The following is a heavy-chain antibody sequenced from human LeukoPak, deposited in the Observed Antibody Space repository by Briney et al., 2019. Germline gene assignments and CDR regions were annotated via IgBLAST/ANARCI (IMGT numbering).Heavy chain of an antibody. D-gene: IGHD3-9*01. CDR3: ATKDDILTGYSFDY. CDR2: FAPEDGET. J-gene: IGHJ4*02. V-gene: IGHV1-24*01. Sequence: ASVKVSCKVSGYTLTELSMHWVRQAPGKGLEWMGGFAPEDGETIYAQKFQGRVTMTEDTSTDTAYMELSSLRSEDTAVYYCATKDDILTGYSFDYWGQGTLVTVSS. CDR1: GYTLTELS.